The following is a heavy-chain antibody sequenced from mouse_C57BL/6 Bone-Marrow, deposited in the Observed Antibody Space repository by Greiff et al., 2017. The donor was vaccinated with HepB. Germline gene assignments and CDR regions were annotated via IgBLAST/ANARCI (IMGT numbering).Heavy chain of an antibody. CDR3: AREIGYDYRGYDAMDY. Sequence: VQLQQPGAELVKPGASVKRSCKASGYTFTSYWMHWVKQRPGRGLEWIGRIDPNSGGTKYNEKFKSKATLTVDKPSSTAYMQLSSLTSEDSAVYYCAREIGYDYRGYDAMDYWGQGTSVTVSS. CDR2: IDPNSGGT. CDR1: GYTFTSYW. V-gene: IGHV1-72*01. J-gene: IGHJ4*01. D-gene: IGHD2-4*01.